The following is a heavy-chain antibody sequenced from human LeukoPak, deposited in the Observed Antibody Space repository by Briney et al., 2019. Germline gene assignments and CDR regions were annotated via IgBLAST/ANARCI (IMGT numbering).Heavy chain of an antibody. J-gene: IGHJ6*02. Sequence: QSGGSLRLSCAASGFTFSSYAMHWVRQAPGKGLEWVAVISYDGSNKYYADSVKGRFTISRDNSKNTLYLQMNSLRAEDTAVYYCARDRPKLRYFDWLPHSYYYYGMDVWGQGTTVTVSS. CDR3: ARDRPKLRYFDWLPHSYYYYGMDV. CDR2: ISYDGSNK. D-gene: IGHD3-9*01. V-gene: IGHV3-30-3*01. CDR1: GFTFSSYA.